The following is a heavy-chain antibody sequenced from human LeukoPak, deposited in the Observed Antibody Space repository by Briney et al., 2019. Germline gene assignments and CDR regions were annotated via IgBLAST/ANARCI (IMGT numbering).Heavy chain of an antibody. J-gene: IGHJ6*03. Sequence: SETLSLTCTVSGGSISSGSYFWSWIRQPAGKGLEWIGRIYTSGSTNYNPSLKSRVTISVDTSKNHFSLKLSSVTAADMAVCYCARVRGYSGYDYGGYYYYMDVWGKGTTVTVSS. CDR3: ARVRGYSGYDYGGYYYYMDV. CDR1: GGSISSGSYF. D-gene: IGHD5-12*01. CDR2: IYTSGST. V-gene: IGHV4-61*02.